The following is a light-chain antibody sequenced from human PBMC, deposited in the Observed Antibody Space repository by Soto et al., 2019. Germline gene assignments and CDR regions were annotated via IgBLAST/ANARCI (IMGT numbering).Light chain of an antibody. CDR1: QSISEW. CDR3: QQYNNMWT. J-gene: IGKJ1*01. CDR2: HAS. Sequence: DIQMTQSPSTLSASVGDRVTITCRASQSISEWLAWYQQKPGRAPKLLIYHASRFGTGVPSSFSGSGSGTEFTLTITSLQPDDFGTYYCQQYNNMWTFGQGTKVDIK. V-gene: IGKV1-5*01.